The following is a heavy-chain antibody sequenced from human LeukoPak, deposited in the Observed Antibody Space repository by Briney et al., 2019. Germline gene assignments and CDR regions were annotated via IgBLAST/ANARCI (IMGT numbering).Heavy chain of an antibody. D-gene: IGHD3-22*01. Sequence: GGSLRLSCAASGFTFSSYEMNWVRQAPGKGLEWVSYISSSGSTIYYADSVKGRFTISRDNAKNSLYLQMNSLRAEDTAVYYCARGYYDSSGCVDYWGQGTLVTVSS. CDR1: GFTFSSYE. J-gene: IGHJ4*02. CDR2: ISSSGSTI. V-gene: IGHV3-48*03. CDR3: ARGYYDSSGCVDY.